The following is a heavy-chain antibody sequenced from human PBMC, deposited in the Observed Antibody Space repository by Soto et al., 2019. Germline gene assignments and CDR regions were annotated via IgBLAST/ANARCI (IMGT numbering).Heavy chain of an antibody. Sequence: GGSLRLSCAASGFTFSSYGMHWVRQAPGKGLEWVAVISYDGSNKYYADSVKGRFTISRDNSKNTLYLQMNSLRAEDTAVYYCAKDAGYSSGWYGGYYYYGMDVWGQGTTATVSS. CDR3: AKDAGYSSGWYGGYYYYGMDV. CDR2: ISYDGSNK. V-gene: IGHV3-30*18. CDR1: GFTFSSYG. D-gene: IGHD6-19*01. J-gene: IGHJ6*02.